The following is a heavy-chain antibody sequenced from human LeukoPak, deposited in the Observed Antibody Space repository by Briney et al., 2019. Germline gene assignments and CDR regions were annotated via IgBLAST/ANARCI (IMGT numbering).Heavy chain of an antibody. D-gene: IGHD5-18*01. V-gene: IGHV4-34*01. CDR1: GGSFSGYY. J-gene: IGHJ4*02. CDR3: ASRGYSYGPFDY. Sequence: SETLSLTCAVYGGSFSGYYWSWIRQPPGKGLEWIGEINHSGSTNYNPSLKGRVTISVDTSKNQFSLKLSSVTAADTAVYYCASRGYSYGPFDYWGQGTLVTVSS. CDR2: INHSGST.